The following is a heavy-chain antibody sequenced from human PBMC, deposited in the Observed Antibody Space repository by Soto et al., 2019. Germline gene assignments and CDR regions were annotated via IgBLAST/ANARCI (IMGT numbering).Heavy chain of an antibody. CDR2: ISSDGHHQ. V-gene: IGHV3-30*03. J-gene: IGHJ4*02. CDR3: SRGTYYPQSSGLHAAY. D-gene: IGHD3-22*01. Sequence: PGGSLRLSCATSGFSFNDYAMYWVRQAPGQGLEWVAIISSDGHHQFYLDNLRGRFTVSRDNSKNTLYLQMNSLRPEGTAVYYCSRGTYYPQSSGLHAAYWGPGTVVTVSS. CDR1: GFSFNDYA.